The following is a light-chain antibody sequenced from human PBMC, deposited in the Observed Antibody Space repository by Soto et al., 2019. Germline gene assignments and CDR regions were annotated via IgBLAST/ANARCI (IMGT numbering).Light chain of an antibody. V-gene: IGLV2-23*01. Sequence: QPVLTQPASVSGSPGQSITISCTGTSSDVGSYNFVSWFQQHPGKVPKLIIYEGTERPSGVSNRFSGTKYNFAAYLTISGLQVEDEANYYCLAYAGKSSWVFGGGTKVTVL. J-gene: IGLJ3*02. CDR1: SSDVGSYNF. CDR2: EGT. CDR3: LAYAGKSSWV.